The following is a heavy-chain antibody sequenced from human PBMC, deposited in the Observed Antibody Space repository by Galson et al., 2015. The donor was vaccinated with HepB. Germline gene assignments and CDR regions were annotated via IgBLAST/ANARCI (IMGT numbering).Heavy chain of an antibody. CDR2: IRSKAYGGAT. CDR1: GFTFGDYA. D-gene: IGHD2-21*01. CDR3: TRPIVVVMDAFDI. Sequence: SLRLSCAASGFTFGDYAMSWFRQAPGKGLEWVGFIRSKAYGGATEYAASVKGRFTISRDDSKSIAYLQMNSLKTEDTAVYYCTRPIVVVMDAFDIWGQGTMVTVSS. J-gene: IGHJ3*02. V-gene: IGHV3-49*03.